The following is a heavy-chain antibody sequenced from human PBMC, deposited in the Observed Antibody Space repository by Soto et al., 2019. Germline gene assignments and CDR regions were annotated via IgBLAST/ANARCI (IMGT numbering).Heavy chain of an antibody. CDR3: ATGNIDFWSGYKYFYYGMDV. D-gene: IGHD3-3*01. Sequence: PSETLSLTCTVSGGSVRSSKYYWAWIRQPPVKGLEWIGSIRYGVNTYSNPSLKSRLTISVDTSNNHISLRLSSVTAADTAIYYCATGNIDFWSGYKYFYYGMDVWGQGTTVTVSS. J-gene: IGHJ6*02. CDR1: GGSVRSSKYY. V-gene: IGHV4-39*02. CDR2: IRYGVNT.